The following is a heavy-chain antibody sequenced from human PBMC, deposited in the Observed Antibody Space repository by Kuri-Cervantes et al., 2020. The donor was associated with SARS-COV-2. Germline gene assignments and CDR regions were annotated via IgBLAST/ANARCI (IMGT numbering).Heavy chain of an antibody. Sequence: GESLKISCAASGFTFSRYAMHWVRQAPGKGLEWVAVISYDGSNKDYTASGKGRFTISRDNSKNTLYLQMNSLRAEDTAVYYCAKSGYSSSSYYYYYGMDVWGQGTTVTVSS. V-gene: IGHV3-30-3*02. CDR1: GFTFSRYA. CDR3: AKSGYSSSSYYYYYGMDV. CDR2: ISYDGSNK. D-gene: IGHD6-6*01. J-gene: IGHJ6*02.